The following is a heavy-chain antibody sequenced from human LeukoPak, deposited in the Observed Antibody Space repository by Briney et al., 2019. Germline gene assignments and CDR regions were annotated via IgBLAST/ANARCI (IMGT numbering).Heavy chain of an antibody. CDR2: ISSKAKSYAT. Sequence: GGSLRLSCAASGFTFSGSAMHWVRQASGKGLEWVGRISSKAKSYATAYAAPVKGRFTISRDDSKNTAYLQMNSLRAEDTAVYYCAKSTQPFGVVIRDYFDYWGQGTLVTVSS. V-gene: IGHV3-73*01. D-gene: IGHD3-3*01. CDR3: AKSTQPFGVVIRDYFDY. J-gene: IGHJ4*02. CDR1: GFTFSGSA.